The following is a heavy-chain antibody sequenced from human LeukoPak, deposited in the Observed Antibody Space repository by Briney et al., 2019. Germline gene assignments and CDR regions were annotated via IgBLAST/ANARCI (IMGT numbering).Heavy chain of an antibody. CDR1: GFTFSTYW. D-gene: IGHD5-12*01. V-gene: IGHV3-74*01. Sequence: GGSLRLSCTASGFTFSTYWMHWVRQAPGKGLVWVSRINGDGSSATYADSVKGRFTISRDNAKNTLYLQMNSLRLDDPAIYYCATGASAISISGLVFDWWGQGTLATVS. CDR3: ATGASAISISGLVFDW. J-gene: IGHJ4*02. CDR2: INGDGSSA.